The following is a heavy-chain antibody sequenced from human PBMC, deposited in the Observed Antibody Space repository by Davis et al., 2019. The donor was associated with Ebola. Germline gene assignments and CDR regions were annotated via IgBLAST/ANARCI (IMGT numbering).Heavy chain of an antibody. CDR3: ARDRGTYGTYGMDV. Sequence: SETLSLTCTVSGGSISSGGYYWSWIRQHPGKGLEWIGYIYYSGSTYYNPSLKSRVTISVDTSKNQFSLKLSSVTAAGTAVYYCARDRGTYGTYGMDVWGQGTTVTVSS. D-gene: IGHD3-16*01. V-gene: IGHV4-31*03. J-gene: IGHJ6*02. CDR2: IYYSGST. CDR1: GGSISSGGYY.